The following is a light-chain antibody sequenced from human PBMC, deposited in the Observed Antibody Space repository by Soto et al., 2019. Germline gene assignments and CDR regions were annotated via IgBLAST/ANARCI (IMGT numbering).Light chain of an antibody. J-gene: IGLJ2*01. CDR2: ANN. CDR1: SSTIETHF. Sequence: QSVLTQPTSASGTPGQRVTISCSGSSSTIETHFVYWYQQLPGTAPKLLIYANNQRPSGVPDRFSGSKSGTSASLAISDLRSEDEADYYCAIWDDSLRVFGGGTKVTVL. CDR3: AIWDDSLRV. V-gene: IGLV1-47*01.